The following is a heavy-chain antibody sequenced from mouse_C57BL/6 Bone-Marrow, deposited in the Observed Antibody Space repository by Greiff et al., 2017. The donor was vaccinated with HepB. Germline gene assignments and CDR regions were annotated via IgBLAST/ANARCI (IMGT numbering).Heavy chain of an antibody. D-gene: IGHD1-1*01. Sequence: DVHLVESGGDLVKPGGSLKLSCAASGFTFSSYGMSWVRQTPDKRLEWVATISSGGSYTYYPDSVKGRFTISRDNAKNTLYLQMSSLKSEDTAMYYCARDYGSSYGYWGQGTTLTVSS. V-gene: IGHV5-6*01. CDR1: GFTFSSYG. J-gene: IGHJ2*01. CDR2: ISSGGSYT. CDR3: ARDYGSSYGY.